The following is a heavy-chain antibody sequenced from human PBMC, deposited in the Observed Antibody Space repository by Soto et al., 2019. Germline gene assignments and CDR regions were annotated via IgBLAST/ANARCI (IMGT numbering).Heavy chain of an antibody. D-gene: IGHD3-10*01. J-gene: IGHJ5*02. CDR2: INHSGST. Sequence: QVQLQQWGAGLLKPSETLSLTCAVYGGSFSGYYWSWIRQPPGKGLEWIGEINHSGSTNYNPSLKSRVTISVDTSKNQFSLKLSSVTAADTAVYYCARGQRITMVRGKYNWFDPWGQGTLVTVSS. CDR1: GGSFSGYY. V-gene: IGHV4-34*01. CDR3: ARGQRITMVRGKYNWFDP.